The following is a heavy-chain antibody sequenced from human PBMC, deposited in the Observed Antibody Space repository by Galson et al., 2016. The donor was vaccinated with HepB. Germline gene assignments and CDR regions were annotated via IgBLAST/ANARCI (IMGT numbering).Heavy chain of an antibody. V-gene: IGHV3-72*01. D-gene: IGHD5-12*01. J-gene: IGHJ3*01. CDR1: GFSFSDHY. CDR2: LRRRSNGYTT. CDR3: ARVNSFIRDIGTLDL. Sequence: SLRLSCAASGFSFSDHYMDWVRQAPGNGLEWVSRLRRRSNGYTTEYGGPVKGRFSVSRDDSQNSLYLHMGSLKSEDTAVYYCARVNSFIRDIGTLDLWGRGTLVTVSS.